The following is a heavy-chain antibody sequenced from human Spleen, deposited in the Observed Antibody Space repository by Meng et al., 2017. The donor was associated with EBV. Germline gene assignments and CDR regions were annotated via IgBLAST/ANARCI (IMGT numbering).Heavy chain of an antibody. CDR2: INHSGST. Sequence: QVQLQQWGAGLLKPSETLSLTCAVYGGSFSGYYWSWIRQPPGKGLEWIGEINHSGSTNFNPSLQSRVTISVDTSKNQFSLRLSSMTAADTAVYYCASRIDFGDFGAYDAFDIWGQGTVVTVSS. CDR1: GGSFSGYY. D-gene: IGHD4-17*01. J-gene: IGHJ3*02. CDR3: ASRIDFGDFGAYDAFDI. V-gene: IGHV4-34*01.